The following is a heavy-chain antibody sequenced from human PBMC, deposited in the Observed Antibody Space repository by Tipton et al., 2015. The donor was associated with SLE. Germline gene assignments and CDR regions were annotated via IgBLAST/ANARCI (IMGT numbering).Heavy chain of an antibody. CDR1: GFTFSTSA. D-gene: IGHD3-3*01. V-gene: IGHV3-23*03. Sequence: SLRLSCVASGFTFSTSAMHWVRQAPGKGLEWVSGIYSGGSTYYADSVKGRFTISRDDFKSTLFLQMDSLRAEDTAVYYCANGRPLTILTDWGQGTLVTVSS. CDR3: ANGRPLTILTD. J-gene: IGHJ4*02. CDR2: IYSGGST.